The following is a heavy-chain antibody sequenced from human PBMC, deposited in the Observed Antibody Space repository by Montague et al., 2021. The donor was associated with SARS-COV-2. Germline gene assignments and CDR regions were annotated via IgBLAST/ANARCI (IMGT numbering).Heavy chain of an antibody. J-gene: IGHJ6*02. V-gene: IGHV6-1*01. Sequence: CAISGDSVSSNSAAWNWIRQSPSRGLEWLGMTYYRSKWYNEYAVSVNSRITINPDTSENQFSLQVNSVTPEYTAVYYCARGADRYYFYGMDVWGQGTTVTVSS. CDR1: GDSVSSNSAA. CDR3: ARGADRYYFYGMDV. D-gene: IGHD6-19*01. CDR2: TYYRSKWYN.